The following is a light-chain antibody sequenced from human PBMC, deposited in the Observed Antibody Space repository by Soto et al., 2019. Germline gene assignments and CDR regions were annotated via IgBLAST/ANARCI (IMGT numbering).Light chain of an antibody. J-gene: IGKJ1*01. CDR1: QSVSSSY. Sequence: EIVWTQSPGTLSLSPGERATLSCRASQSVSSSYLAWYQQKLGQAPRLLIYGASSRATGIPDRFSGSGSGTDFSLTISRLEPEDFAVYYCQQYGSTPRTFGQGTKVDIK. V-gene: IGKV3-20*01. CDR2: GAS. CDR3: QQYGSTPRT.